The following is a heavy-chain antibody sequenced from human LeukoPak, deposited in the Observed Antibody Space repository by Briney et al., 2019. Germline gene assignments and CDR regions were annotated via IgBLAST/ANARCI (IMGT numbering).Heavy chain of an antibody. Sequence: GGSLRLSCAASGFTFSSYGMHWVRQAPGEGLEWVAVISYDGSNKYYADSVKGRFTISRDNSKNTLYLQMNSLRAEDTAVYYCAKDPAAGDIVVVPAPYGMDVWGQGTTVTVSS. CDR1: GFTFSSYG. CDR3: AKDPAAGDIVVVPAPYGMDV. V-gene: IGHV3-30*18. CDR2: ISYDGSNK. J-gene: IGHJ6*02. D-gene: IGHD2-2*01.